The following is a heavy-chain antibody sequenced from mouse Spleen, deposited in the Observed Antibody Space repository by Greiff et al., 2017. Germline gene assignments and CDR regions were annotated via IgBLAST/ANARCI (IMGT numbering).Heavy chain of an antibody. V-gene: IGHV14-2*01. D-gene: IGHD2-3*01. Sequence: EVQLQQSGAELVKPGASVKLSCTASGFNIKDYYMHWVKQRTEQGLEWIGRIDPEDGETKYAPKFQGKATITADTSSNTAYLQLSSLTSEDSAVYYCAKGQDDGYYGNYYAMDYWGQGTSVTVSS. CDR2: IDPEDGET. CDR1: GFNIKDYY. J-gene: IGHJ4*01. CDR3: AKGQDDGYYGNYYAMDY.